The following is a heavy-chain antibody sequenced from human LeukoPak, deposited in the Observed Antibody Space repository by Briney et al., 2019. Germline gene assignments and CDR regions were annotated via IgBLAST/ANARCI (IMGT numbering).Heavy chain of an antibody. CDR1: GYTFTSYY. CDR3: AREPLVPGATSAYNWFDP. Sequence: GASVKVSCKASGYTFTSYYMHWVRQAPGQGLEWMGIINPSGGSTSYAQKFQGRVTMTRDTSTSAVYMELSSLRSEDTAVYYCAREPLVPGATSAYNWFDPWGQGTLVTVSS. D-gene: IGHD1-26*01. V-gene: IGHV1-46*01. CDR2: INPSGGST. J-gene: IGHJ5*02.